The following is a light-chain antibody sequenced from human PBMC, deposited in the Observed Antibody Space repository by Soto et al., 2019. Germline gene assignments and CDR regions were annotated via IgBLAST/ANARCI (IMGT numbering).Light chain of an antibody. CDR3: SSYTSDSTYV. Sequence: QSALTQPASVSGSPGQSITISCTGTISDVGGYNYVSWYQEHPGKAPKLMIYDVSNRPSGVSNRFSGSKSGNTASLTISGLQAEDEADYYCSSYTSDSTYVFGTGTKLTVL. CDR1: ISDVGGYNY. V-gene: IGLV2-14*01. CDR2: DVS. J-gene: IGLJ1*01.